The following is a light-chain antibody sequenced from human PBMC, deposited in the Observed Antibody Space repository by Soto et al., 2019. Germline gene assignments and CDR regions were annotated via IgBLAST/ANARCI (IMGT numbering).Light chain of an antibody. Sequence: QSVLTQPPSASGSPGQSVTISCTGTNSDVGGYNYVSWYQQHPGKAPKLIIYEVSQRPSGVPDRFSGSKSGNTASLSVSGLQAEDEADYYCSSYAGNNNVLFGGGTKLTVL. CDR1: NSDVGGYNY. CDR3: SSYAGNNNVL. CDR2: EVS. J-gene: IGLJ3*02. V-gene: IGLV2-8*01.